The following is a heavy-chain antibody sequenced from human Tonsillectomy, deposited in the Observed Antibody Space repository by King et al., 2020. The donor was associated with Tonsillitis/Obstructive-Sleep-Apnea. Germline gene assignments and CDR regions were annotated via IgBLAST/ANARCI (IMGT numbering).Heavy chain of an antibody. Sequence: VQLVESGAEVKKPGASVKVSCKASGYTFTSYDINWVRQATGQGLEWMGWMNPKSGNTGYAQKFQGRVTMTRNTSISTVYMELSSLRSEDTAVYYCARGLWLLWFGELDVWGKGTTVTVSS. CDR3: ARGLWLLWFGELDV. CDR1: GYTFTSYD. J-gene: IGHJ6*04. V-gene: IGHV1-8*01. CDR2: MNPKSGNT. D-gene: IGHD3-10*01.